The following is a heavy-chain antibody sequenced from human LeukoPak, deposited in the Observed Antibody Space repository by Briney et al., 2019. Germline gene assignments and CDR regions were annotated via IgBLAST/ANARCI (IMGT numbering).Heavy chain of an antibody. Sequence: GGSLRLSCAASGFAFNNYAMSWVRQAPGKGLEWVSAISGSGGSTYYADSVKGRFTISRDNSKNTLYLQMNSLRAEDTAVYYCAKGKIVVVTAALDYWGQGTLVTVSS. V-gene: IGHV3-23*01. CDR1: GFAFNNYA. D-gene: IGHD2-21*02. CDR2: ISGSGGST. CDR3: AKGKIVVVTAALDY. J-gene: IGHJ4*02.